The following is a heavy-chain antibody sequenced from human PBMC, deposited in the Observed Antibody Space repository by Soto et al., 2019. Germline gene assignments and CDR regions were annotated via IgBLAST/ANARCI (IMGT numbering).Heavy chain of an antibody. D-gene: IGHD6-19*01. J-gene: IGHJ4*02. CDR1: GYTFTSYG. Sequence: QVQLVQSGAEVKKPGASVKVSCKASGYTFTSYGISWVRQAPGQGLEWMGWISAYNGNTKYAQKLQGRVTMTTNTSASIAYLEVRSMRSDYTGVYYCASDLAVGLVDYWGQGTMVTVSS. CDR2: ISAYNGNT. CDR3: ASDLAVGLVDY. V-gene: IGHV1-18*01.